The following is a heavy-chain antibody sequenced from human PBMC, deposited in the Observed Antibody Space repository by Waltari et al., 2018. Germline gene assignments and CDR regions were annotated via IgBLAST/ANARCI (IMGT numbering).Heavy chain of an antibody. J-gene: IGHJ3*02. D-gene: IGHD2-21*02. CDR2: ISDSGTT. CDR3: ARQEIIVEVTGDGFDI. Sequence: QVQLQQWGAGLLKPSETLSLPCAVYGGSFSGSYWSCIVHPPGKGLEWIGEISDSGTTNYTPSLKSRVTISLDTSKNQFSLKLSSVTAADTAVYYCARQEIIVEVTGDGFDIWGQGTMVTVSS. V-gene: IGHV4-34*01. CDR1: GGSFSGSY.